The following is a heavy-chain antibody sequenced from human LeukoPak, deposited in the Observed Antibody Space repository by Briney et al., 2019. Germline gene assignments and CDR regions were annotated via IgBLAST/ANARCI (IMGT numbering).Heavy chain of an antibody. J-gene: IGHJ4*02. CDR3: ARRGSGWFYLDY. CDR2: IYDNGSA. Sequence: SETLSLTCIVPRGSISRNYWNWIRQPPGEGLEWIGYIYDNGSAKYNPSLKSRVTMSVDMSRKQFSLKLSSVTAADTAVYYCARRGSGWFYLDYWGQGTLVTVSS. CDR1: RGSISRNY. D-gene: IGHD6-19*01. V-gene: IGHV4-59*08.